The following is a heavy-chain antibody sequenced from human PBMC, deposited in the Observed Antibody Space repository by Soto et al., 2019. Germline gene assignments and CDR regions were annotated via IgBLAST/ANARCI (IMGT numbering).Heavy chain of an antibody. Sequence: QVQLQQWGAGLLKPSETLSLTCAVYGGSFSGFYWSWIRQPPGKGLEWIGEINHSGSTYYNPSLKSRVTISVDTSKTQFSLRLSSVTAADTALYFCARATYSGIPIWGQGTMVTVSS. CDR1: GGSFSGFY. CDR2: INHSGST. CDR3: ARATYSGIPI. D-gene: IGHD5-12*01. J-gene: IGHJ3*02. V-gene: IGHV4-34*01.